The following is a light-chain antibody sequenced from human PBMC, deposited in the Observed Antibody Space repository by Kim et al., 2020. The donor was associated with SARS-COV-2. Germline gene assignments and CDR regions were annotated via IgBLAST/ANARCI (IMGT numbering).Light chain of an antibody. Sequence: EIVLTQSPGTLSLSPGERATLSCRASQSVSSSYLVWYQQKPGQAPRLLIYGAFIRATGVPGRFSGSGSGTDFTLTISRLEPEDFAVYYCQQYESSRTFGQGTKVDIK. J-gene: IGKJ1*01. CDR2: GAF. CDR1: QSVSSSY. CDR3: QQYESSRT. V-gene: IGKV3-20*01.